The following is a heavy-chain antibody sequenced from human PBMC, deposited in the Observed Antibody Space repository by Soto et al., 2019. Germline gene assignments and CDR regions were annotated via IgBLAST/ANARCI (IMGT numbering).Heavy chain of an antibody. Sequence: TSETLSLTCTVSGGSVSSGSYYWSWIRQPPGKGLEWIGYIYYSGSTNYNPSLKSRVTISVDTSKNQFSLKLSSVTAADTAVYYCAREVPEYPSFDYWGQGTLVTVSS. CDR3: AREVPEYPSFDY. CDR2: IYYSGST. V-gene: IGHV4-61*01. J-gene: IGHJ4*02. CDR1: GGSVSSGSYY.